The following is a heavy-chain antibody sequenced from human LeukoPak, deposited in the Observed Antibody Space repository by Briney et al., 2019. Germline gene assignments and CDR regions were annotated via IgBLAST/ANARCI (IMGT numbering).Heavy chain of an antibody. V-gene: IGHV4-34*01. CDR1: GGSFSGYY. CDR3: ARFNIAVAADY. D-gene: IGHD6-19*01. CDR2: INHSGST. J-gene: IGHJ4*02. Sequence: SETLSLTCAVYGGSFSGYYWSWIRQPPGKGLEWIGEINHSGSTNYNPSLKSRVTISVDTSKNQFSLKLSSVTAADTAVYYCARFNIAVAADYWGQGTLVTVSS.